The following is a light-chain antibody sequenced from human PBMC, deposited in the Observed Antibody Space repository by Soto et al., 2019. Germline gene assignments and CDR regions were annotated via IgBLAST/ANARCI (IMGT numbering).Light chain of an antibody. CDR1: EDISSY. CDR3: QQLKNYTIT. J-gene: IGKJ5*01. V-gene: IGKV1-9*01. Sequence: IQLTQSQSSPYASLGDRVTFTCRASEDISSYLAWYQQKPGTAPKLLIYAASALHSGVPSRFSGSGSGTDGTLTISRLKHEDCSMYVCQQLKNYTITFGQGTRLEI. CDR2: AAS.